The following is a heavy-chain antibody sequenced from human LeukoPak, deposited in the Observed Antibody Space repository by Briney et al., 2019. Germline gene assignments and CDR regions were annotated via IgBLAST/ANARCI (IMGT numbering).Heavy chain of an antibody. Sequence: PGGSLRLSCAASGFTVSSNYMSWVRQAPGKGLEWVSAISGSGGSTYYADSVKGRFTISRDNSKNTLYLQMNSLRAEDTAVYYCAKATRGVYSYGYDYWGQGTLVTVSS. CDR2: ISGSGGST. V-gene: IGHV3-23*01. D-gene: IGHD5-18*01. CDR3: AKATRGVYSYGYDY. J-gene: IGHJ4*02. CDR1: GFTVSSNY.